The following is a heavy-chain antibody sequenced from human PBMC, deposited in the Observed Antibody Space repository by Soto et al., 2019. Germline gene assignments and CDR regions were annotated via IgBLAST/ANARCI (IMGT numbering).Heavy chain of an antibody. Sequence: PGGSLRLSCAASGFTFRSYAMNWVRQAPGKGLEWVSGIGGSDGRTYYADSVKGRFTISRDNSKNTLYLQMSSLRAEDTAVYYCAKVTLPNCGGNCLKPFDYRGQATLVTVSS. CDR2: IGGSDGRT. D-gene: IGHD2-21*01. J-gene: IGHJ4*02. CDR1: GFTFRSYA. V-gene: IGHV3-23*01. CDR3: AKVTLPNCGGNCLKPFDY.